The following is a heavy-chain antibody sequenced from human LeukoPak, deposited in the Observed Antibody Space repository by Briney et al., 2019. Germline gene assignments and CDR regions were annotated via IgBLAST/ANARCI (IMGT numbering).Heavy chain of an antibody. Sequence: GGSLRLSCAASGFTFSSYDMSWVRQAPGKGLEWVSAIRGGGGDRFYAGSVKGRFTISRDNSKNTLYLQMNSLRAEDTATYYCAKARGIQTFDYWGQGTLVTVSS. CDR2: IRGGGGDR. J-gene: IGHJ4*02. V-gene: IGHV3-23*01. D-gene: IGHD5-18*01. CDR3: AKARGIQTFDY. CDR1: GFTFSSYD.